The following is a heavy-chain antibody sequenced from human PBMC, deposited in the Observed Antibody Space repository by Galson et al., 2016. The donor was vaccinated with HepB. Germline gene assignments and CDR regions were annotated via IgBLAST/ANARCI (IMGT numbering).Heavy chain of an antibody. CDR2: INWNGDST. CDR1: GLTFEDFS. Sequence: SLRLSCAASGLTFEDFSMHWVRQVPGQGLEWVSCINWNGDSTYYADSVKGRFTISSDNKKNSLYLQMNSLRTEDTALYSCAKGVALWYSSGWGERYFQHWGQGTLVTVSS. J-gene: IGHJ1*01. CDR3: AKGVALWYSSGWGERYFQH. V-gene: IGHV3-43*01. D-gene: IGHD6-19*01.